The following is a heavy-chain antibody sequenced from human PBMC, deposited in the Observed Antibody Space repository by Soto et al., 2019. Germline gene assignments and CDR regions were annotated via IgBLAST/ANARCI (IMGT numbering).Heavy chain of an antibody. CDR2: IKQDGSEK. Sequence: GGSLRLSCAASGFTFSSYWMSWVRQAPGKGLEWVANIKQDGSEKYYVDSVKGRFTISRDNAKNSLYLQMNSLRAEDTAVYYCASRVGHPPYYYYYYMDVWGKGTKVTVSS. J-gene: IGHJ6*03. V-gene: IGHV3-7*01. D-gene: IGHD2-15*01. CDR3: ASRVGHPPYYYYYYMDV. CDR1: GFTFSSYW.